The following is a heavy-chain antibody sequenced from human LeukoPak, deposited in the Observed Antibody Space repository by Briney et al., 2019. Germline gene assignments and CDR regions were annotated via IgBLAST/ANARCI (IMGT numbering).Heavy chain of an antibody. CDR2: IHHSGST. J-gene: IGHJ5*02. Sequence: SETLSLTCSVSGGSITSGVYYWVWIRQSPGKGLEWIGSIHHSGSTYHKPSLESRVTISVDASKNQFSLKMISVTAADTAVYFCARGYTTTWYYFDLWGPRTQVIVSS. V-gene: IGHV4-39*07. D-gene: IGHD6-13*01. CDR3: ARGYTTTWYYFDL. CDR1: GGSITSGVYY.